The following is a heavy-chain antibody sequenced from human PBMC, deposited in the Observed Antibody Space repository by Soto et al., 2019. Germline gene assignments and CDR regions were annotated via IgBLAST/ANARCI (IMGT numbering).Heavy chain of an antibody. Sequence: GKGLEWIGYIYYSGSTYYNPSLTSRVTISVDTSKTQFSLRLSSVTAADTALYYCARNVLALAGYVDYWGQGTPVLGSS. D-gene: IGHD6-19*01. CDR2: IYYSGST. J-gene: IGHJ4*02. V-gene: IGHV4-39*01. CDR3: ARNVLALAGYVDY.